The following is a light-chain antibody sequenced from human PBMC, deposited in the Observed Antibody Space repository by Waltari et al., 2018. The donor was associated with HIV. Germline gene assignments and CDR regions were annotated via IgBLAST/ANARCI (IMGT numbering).Light chain of an antibody. J-gene: IGKJ5*01. CDR3: QQTYMTPQT. CDR1: QTIKNN. CDR2: GAS. Sequence: DIQMTQSPSSLSASVGDRVSITCRASQTIKNNLNWDRQTPGKAPKLLIFGASNLQSGVPSRFTGTGSGTYFTLTFSSLQPEDFATYYCQQTYMTPQTFGQGTRLEIK. V-gene: IGKV1-39*01.